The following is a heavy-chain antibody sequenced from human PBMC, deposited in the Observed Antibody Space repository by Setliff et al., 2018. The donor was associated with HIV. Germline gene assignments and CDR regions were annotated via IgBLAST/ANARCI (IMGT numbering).Heavy chain of an antibody. CDR3: ARGALLGYFDWLFRD. J-gene: IGHJ4*02. D-gene: IGHD3-9*01. V-gene: IGHV1-2*06. CDR2: INPDSRGT. CDR1: GYAFTDYS. Sequence: ASVKVSCKTSGYAFTDYSIHWVRQAPGQGLEWVGRINPDSRGTNYAQTFQGRVTMTRDTSVSTAYMELSRLKSDDTAVFYCARGALLGYFDWLFRDWGQGTLVTVSS.